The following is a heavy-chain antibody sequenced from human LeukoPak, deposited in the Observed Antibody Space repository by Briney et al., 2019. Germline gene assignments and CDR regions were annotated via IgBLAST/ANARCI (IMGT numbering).Heavy chain of an antibody. D-gene: IGHD1-7*01. J-gene: IGHJ6*03. CDR3: VRQNSDYYYYYLDA. CDR1: GGSVSSSSSY. Sequence: SETLSLTCTVSGGSVSSSSSYWAWIRQPPGRGLEWIGSVYYSGTTYYNTSLESRVTISEDTSRNRFSLMLSSVTAADTAVYYCVRQNSDYYYYYLDAWGEGTTVIVSS. CDR2: VYYSGTT. V-gene: IGHV4-39*01.